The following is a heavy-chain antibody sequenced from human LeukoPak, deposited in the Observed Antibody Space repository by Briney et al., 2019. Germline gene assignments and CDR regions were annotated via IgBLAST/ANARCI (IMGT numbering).Heavy chain of an antibody. CDR1: GFTFSSYS. D-gene: IGHD6-25*01. CDR3: ARDSIIAAAAYAFDI. J-gene: IGHJ3*02. Sequence: PGGSLRLSCAASGFTFSSYSMNWVRQAPGKGLEWVSSISSSSSYIYYADSVKGRFTISRDNAKNSLYLQMNSLRAEDTAVYYCARDSIIAAAAYAFDIWGQGTMVTVSS. V-gene: IGHV3-21*01. CDR2: ISSSSSYI.